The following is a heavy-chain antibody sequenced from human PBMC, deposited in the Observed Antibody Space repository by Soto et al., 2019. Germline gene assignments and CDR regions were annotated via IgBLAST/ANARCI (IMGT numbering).Heavy chain of an antibody. J-gene: IGHJ6*02. D-gene: IGHD2-2*01. CDR2: IDPSDSYT. CDR1: GYSFTSYW. Sequence: PGASLKISCKGSGYSFTSYWISWVRQMPGKGLEWMGRIDPSDSYTNYSPSFQGHVTISADKSISTAYLQWSSLKASDTAMYYCARHFDCSSTSCYYYYGMDVWGQGTTVTVSS. V-gene: IGHV5-10-1*01. CDR3: ARHFDCSSTSCYYYYGMDV.